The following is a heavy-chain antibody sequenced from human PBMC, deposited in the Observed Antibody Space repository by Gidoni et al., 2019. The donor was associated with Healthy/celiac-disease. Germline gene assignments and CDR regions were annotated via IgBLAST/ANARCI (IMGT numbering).Heavy chain of an antibody. CDR1: GYTFPSSY. Sequence: QVQLVPSGAEVKKPGASVTVSCKASGYTFPSSYLHWVRQAPGQGLEWMGIINPRGGSTSYAQKFQGRVTMTRDTSTSTVYMELSSLRSEDTAVYYCARTYDSSGYYTEYYFDYWGQGTLVTVSS. J-gene: IGHJ4*02. CDR2: INPRGGST. CDR3: ARTYDSSGYYTEYYFDY. D-gene: IGHD3-22*01. V-gene: IGHV1-46*03.